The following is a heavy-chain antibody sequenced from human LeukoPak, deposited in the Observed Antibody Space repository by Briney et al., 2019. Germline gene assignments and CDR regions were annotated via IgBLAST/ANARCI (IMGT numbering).Heavy chain of an antibody. CDR3: ARELRAGYCTNGVCHTPFDY. D-gene: IGHD2-8*01. CDR2: ISGSSSYI. CDR1: GFTLSSYS. J-gene: IGHJ4*02. V-gene: IGHV3-21*01. Sequence: GGSLRLSCAASGFTLSSYSMNWVRQAPGKGLEWVSSISGSSSYIYYAGSVKGRFTISRDNAMNSLYLQMNSLRAEDTAVYYCARELRAGYCTNGVCHTPFDYWGQGTLVTVSS.